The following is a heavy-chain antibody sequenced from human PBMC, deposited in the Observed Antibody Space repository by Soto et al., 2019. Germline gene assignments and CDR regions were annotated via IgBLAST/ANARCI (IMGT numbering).Heavy chain of an antibody. CDR2: INPNSGGT. J-gene: IGHJ3*02. Sequence: ASVKVSCKASGYTFTGYYMHWVRQAPGQGLEWMGWINPNSGGTNYAQKFQGRVTMTRYTSISTAYMELSRLRSDDTAVYYCAREFAVYYYDSSGYGNDAFDIWGQGTMVTVSS. D-gene: IGHD3-22*01. V-gene: IGHV1-2*02. CDR3: AREFAVYYYDSSGYGNDAFDI. CDR1: GYTFTGYY.